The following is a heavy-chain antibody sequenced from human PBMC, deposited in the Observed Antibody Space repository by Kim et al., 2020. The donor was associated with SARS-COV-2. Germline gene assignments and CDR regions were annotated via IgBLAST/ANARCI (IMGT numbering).Heavy chain of an antibody. D-gene: IGHD6-13*01. J-gene: IGHJ6*02. Sequence: VKGRFTISRDNSKTTLYLQMNSLRAEDTAVYYCARGEAAAGTPRGYGMDVWGQGTTVTVSS. V-gene: IGHV3-30*01. CDR3: ARGEAAAGTPRGYGMDV.